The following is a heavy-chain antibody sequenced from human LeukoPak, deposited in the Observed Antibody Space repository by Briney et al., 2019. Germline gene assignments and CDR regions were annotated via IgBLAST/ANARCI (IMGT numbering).Heavy chain of an antibody. CDR1: GGSISSYY. J-gene: IGHJ2*01. Sequence: SETLSLTCTVSGGSISSYYWSWIRQPPGKGLEWIGYIYYSGSTNYNPSLKSRVTISVDTSKNQFSLKLSSVTAADTAVYYCARGIAARLWYFDLWGRGTLVTVSS. CDR3: ARGIAARLWYFDL. D-gene: IGHD6-6*01. V-gene: IGHV4-59*01. CDR2: IYYSGST.